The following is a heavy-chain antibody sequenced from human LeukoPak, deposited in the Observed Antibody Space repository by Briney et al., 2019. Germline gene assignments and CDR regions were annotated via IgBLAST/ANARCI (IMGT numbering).Heavy chain of an antibody. V-gene: IGHV1-18*01. CDR1: GYTFSSYA. CDR2: ISPYNGNT. D-gene: IGHD2/OR15-2a*01. Sequence: GASVKVSCTASGYTFSSYAISWVRQAPGQGLEWMGWISPYNGNTNSAQRFQGRVTMTTDTSTSAAYMELTSLRSDDTAAYYCARDNTWYFDLWGRGTLVTVSS. J-gene: IGHJ2*01. CDR3: ARDNTWYFDL.